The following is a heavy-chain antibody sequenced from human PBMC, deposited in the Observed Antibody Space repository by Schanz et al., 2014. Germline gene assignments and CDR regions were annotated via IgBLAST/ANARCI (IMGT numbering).Heavy chain of an antibody. V-gene: IGHV3-23*04. Sequence: VQLVESGGGLVQPGGSLRLSCAASGFSFSNYALVWVRQPPGKGLEWISSLYINAGSTRYADSVKGRFFISRDSSKNTLFLQMNSLRADDTAIYFCARDEGRDGYNLAFDVWGQGTLVTVSS. CDR3: ARDEGRDGYNLAFDV. D-gene: IGHD2-21*01. CDR2: LYINAGST. CDR1: GFSFSNYA. J-gene: IGHJ3*01.